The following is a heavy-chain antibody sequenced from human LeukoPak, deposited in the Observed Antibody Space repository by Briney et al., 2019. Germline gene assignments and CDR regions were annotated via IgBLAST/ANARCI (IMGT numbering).Heavy chain of an antibody. CDR2: INPSGGST. CDR3: ARGPPPNYGMDV. Sequence: ASVKVSCKASEYTFTSYYMHWVRQAPGQGPEWMGIINPSGGSTSYAQKFQGRVTMTRDTSTSTVYMELSSLRSEDTAVYYCARGPPPNYGMDVWGKGTTVTVSS. D-gene: IGHD1-14*01. J-gene: IGHJ6*04. CDR1: EYTFTSYY. V-gene: IGHV1-46*01.